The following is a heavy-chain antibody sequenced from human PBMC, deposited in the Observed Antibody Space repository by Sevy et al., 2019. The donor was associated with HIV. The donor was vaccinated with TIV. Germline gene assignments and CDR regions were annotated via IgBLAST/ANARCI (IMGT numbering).Heavy chain of an antibody. J-gene: IGHJ6*02. Sequence: GGSLRLSCAASGFNVNDNYMTWVRQAPGKGLEWVSIIHADGSSYYADSVKGRFTMSRDDSKNIVNLQMNSLGADDTAVYYCARDRRFCGNECYLYYYYGMDVWGQRTAVTVSS. CDR2: IHADGSS. CDR1: GFNVNDNY. V-gene: IGHV3-53*01. CDR3: ARDRRFCGNECYLYYYYGMDV. D-gene: IGHD3-16*02.